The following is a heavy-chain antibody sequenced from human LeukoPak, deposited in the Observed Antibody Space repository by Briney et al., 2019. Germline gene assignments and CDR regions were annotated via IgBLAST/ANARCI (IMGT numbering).Heavy chain of an antibody. CDR3: ARGMKRVAGATWAPFDY. J-gene: IGHJ4*02. CDR2: INPNSGGT. D-gene: IGHD1-26*01. V-gene: IGHV1-2*06. Sequence: ASVKVSCKASGYTFTSYYMHWVRQAPGQGLEWMGRINPNSGGTNYAQKFQGRVTMTRDTSISTAYMELSRLRSDDTAVYYCARGMKRVAGATWAPFDYWGQGTLVTVSS. CDR1: GYTFTSYY.